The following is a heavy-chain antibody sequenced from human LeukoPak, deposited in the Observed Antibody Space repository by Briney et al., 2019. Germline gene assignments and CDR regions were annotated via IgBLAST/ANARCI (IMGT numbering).Heavy chain of an antibody. CDR3: ARDPRSGSGIFDY. CDR1: GGTFSSYA. V-gene: IGHV1-69*04. Sequence: SVKVSCKASGGTFSSYAISWVRQAPGQGLEWMGRIIPILGIANYAQKFQGRVTITADKSTSTAYMELSSLRSEDTAVYYCARDPRSGSGIFDYWGQGTLVTVSS. J-gene: IGHJ4*02. CDR2: IIPILGIA. D-gene: IGHD3-10*01.